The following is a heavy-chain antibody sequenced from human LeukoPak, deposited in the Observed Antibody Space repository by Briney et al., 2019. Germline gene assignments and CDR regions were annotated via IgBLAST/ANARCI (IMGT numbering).Heavy chain of an antibody. Sequence: SETLSLTCTVSGDSISGYYWSWIRQPPGKGLQWIGYISSSGTTNYNPSLKSRVTISVDTSKNQFSLKLSSVTAADAAVYYCARDYGGKFDFWGQGTLVTVSS. CDR3: ARDYGGKFDF. CDR2: ISSSGTT. V-gene: IGHV4-59*01. CDR1: GDSISGYY. J-gene: IGHJ4*02. D-gene: IGHD4-17*01.